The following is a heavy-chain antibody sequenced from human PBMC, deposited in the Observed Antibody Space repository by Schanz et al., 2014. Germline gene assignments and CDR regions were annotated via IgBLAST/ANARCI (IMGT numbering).Heavy chain of an antibody. CDR1: GFTFSNYA. Sequence: VQLVESGGGVVQPGRSLRLSCAASGFTFSNYAMGWVRQAPGKGLEWVSITYSGGSTYYADSVRGRFTISRDNSKNTLYLQVNSLRAEDTAVYYCARPSDSSWYMDVWGKGTTVTVSS. D-gene: IGHD2-21*02. CDR2: TYSGGST. V-gene: IGHV3-66*01. J-gene: IGHJ6*03. CDR3: ARPSDSSWYMDV.